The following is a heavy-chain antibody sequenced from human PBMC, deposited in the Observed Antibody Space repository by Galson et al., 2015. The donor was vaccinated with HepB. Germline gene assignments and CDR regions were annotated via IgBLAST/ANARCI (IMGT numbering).Heavy chain of an antibody. D-gene: IGHD3-10*01. J-gene: IGHJ6*02. V-gene: IGHV3-33*08. CDR1: GFTFSSYG. CDR3: AGGEYGSGIGDHYYGMDV. CDR2: IWYDGSNK. Sequence: SLRLSCAASGFTFSSYGMHWVRQAPGKGLERVAVIWYDGSNKYYADSVKGRFTISRDNSKNTLYLQMNSLRAEDTAVYYCAGGEYGSGIGDHYYGMDVWGQGTTVTVSS.